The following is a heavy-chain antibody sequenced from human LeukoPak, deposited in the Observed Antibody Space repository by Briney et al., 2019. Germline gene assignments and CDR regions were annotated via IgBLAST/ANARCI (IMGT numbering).Heavy chain of an antibody. J-gene: IGHJ3*02. CDR2: ISSSSSYR. V-gene: IGHV3-21*01. CDR1: GFTFSSYS. CDR3: ARDRSSSGYYPAFDI. D-gene: IGHD3-22*01. Sequence: PGGSLRLSCEASGFTFSSYSMNWVRQAPGKGLEWVSSISSSSSYRFYADSVKGRFTISRDNAKNSLYLQMNSLRAEDTAVYYCARDRSSSGYYPAFDIWGQGTTVTVSS.